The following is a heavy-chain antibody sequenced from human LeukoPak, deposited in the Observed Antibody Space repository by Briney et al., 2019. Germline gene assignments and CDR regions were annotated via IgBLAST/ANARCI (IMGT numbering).Heavy chain of an antibody. D-gene: IGHD1-1*01. CDR3: ARLSGNPTRPTAPDY. V-gene: IGHV3-64*02. J-gene: IGHJ4*02. CDR1: GVIFSGYD. Sequence: GSLRLSCAASGVIFSGYDMSWFRQAPGKGLEYVSSLSGNERVAFFADSVKGRFTISRDDSKSMMYLQMGSLTTDDTAVYYCARLSGNPTRPTAPDYWGQGTLVTVSS. CDR2: LSGNERVA.